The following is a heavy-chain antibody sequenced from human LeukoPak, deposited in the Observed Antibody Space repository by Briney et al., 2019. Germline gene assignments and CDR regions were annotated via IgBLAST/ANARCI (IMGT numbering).Heavy chain of an antibody. CDR3: ARRNPIRTAGTPIN. V-gene: IGHV4-39*01. Sequence: SETLSLTCTVSGGSISSSDYYWGWIRQPPGKGLEWIGSIHDSGSTYYNPSLKSRVTVSVDTSKIQFSLKMNSVTAADTAVYYCARRNPIRTAGTPINWGQGTLVTVSS. D-gene: IGHD6-19*01. CDR1: GGSISSSDYY. J-gene: IGHJ4*02. CDR2: IHDSGST.